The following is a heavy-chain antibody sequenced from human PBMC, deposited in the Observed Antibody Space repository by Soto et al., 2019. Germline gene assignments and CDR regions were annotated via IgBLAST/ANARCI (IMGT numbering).Heavy chain of an antibody. CDR1: GGMLSPSC. D-gene: IGHD3-3*01. Sequence: ASGGMLSPSCIIGCRLPPGKRLDWVAGISAGGGSTYNADSVKGRFTISRDNSKITLYLQLNSLRAEDTAVYYCVKSPGIFFLLFASPPDAHSFPARRSTDL. CDR3: VKSPGIFFLLFASPPDAHSFPARRSTDL. V-gene: IGHV3-23*01. CDR2: ISAGGGST. J-gene: IGHJ2*01.